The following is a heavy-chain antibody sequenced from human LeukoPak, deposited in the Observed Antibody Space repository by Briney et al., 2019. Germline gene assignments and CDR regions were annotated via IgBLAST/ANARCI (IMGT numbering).Heavy chain of an antibody. Sequence: GASVKVSCKASGYTFISYGISWVRQAPGQGLEWMGWISGYNGNTNYGQKFQGRLTMITDTSTSTAYMELSSLRSEDTAVYYCARGKYYDFWSGYRFDYWGQGTLVTVSS. CDR2: ISGYNGNT. CDR1: GYTFISYG. J-gene: IGHJ4*02. V-gene: IGHV1-18*01. CDR3: ARGKYYDFWSGYRFDY. D-gene: IGHD3-3*01.